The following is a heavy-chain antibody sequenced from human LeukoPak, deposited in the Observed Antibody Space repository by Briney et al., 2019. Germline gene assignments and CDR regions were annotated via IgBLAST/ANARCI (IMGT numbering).Heavy chain of an antibody. CDR3: ARLRRDRPIAAAGSPGAYGMDV. CDR2: INHSGST. V-gene: IGHV4-34*01. D-gene: IGHD6-13*01. CDR1: GGSFSGYY. Sequence: KASETLSLTCAVYGGSFSGYYWSWIRQPPGKGLEWIGEINHSGSTNYNPSLKSRVTISVDTSKNQFSLKLSSVTAADTAVYYCARLRRDRPIAAAGSPGAYGMDVWGKGTTVTVSS. J-gene: IGHJ6*04.